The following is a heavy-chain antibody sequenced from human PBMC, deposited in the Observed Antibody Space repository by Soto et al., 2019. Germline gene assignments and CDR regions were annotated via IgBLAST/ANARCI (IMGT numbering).Heavy chain of an antibody. CDR1: GGSFSGYY. Sequence: SETLSLTCAVYGGSFSGYYWSWIRQPPGKGLEWIGEINHSGSTNYNPSLKSRVTISVDTSKNQFSLKLSSVTAADTAVYYCARGDLHYYYYYYTDVWGKGTTVTVSS. CDR3: ARGDLHYYYYYYTDV. V-gene: IGHV4-34*01. J-gene: IGHJ6*03. CDR2: INHSGST.